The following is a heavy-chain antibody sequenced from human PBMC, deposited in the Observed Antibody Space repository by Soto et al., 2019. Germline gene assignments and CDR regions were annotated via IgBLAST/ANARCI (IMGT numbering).Heavy chain of an antibody. CDR2: IWKDGNNK. CDR1: GFTVSNYG. Sequence: QVQLVESGGGVVQPGQSLRLSCAASGFTVSNYGMHWVRQAPGKGLEWVAVIWKDGNNKYYRDSVKGRFTISRDNSKNTLELQMSSLRGEDTAVYYGARGEAWTDEAFDIWGQGTMVTVS. CDR3: ARGEAWTDEAFDI. D-gene: IGHD5-12*01. J-gene: IGHJ3*02. V-gene: IGHV3-33*01.